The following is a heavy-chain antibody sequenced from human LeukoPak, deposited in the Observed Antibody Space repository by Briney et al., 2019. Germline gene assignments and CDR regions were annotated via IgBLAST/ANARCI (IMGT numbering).Heavy chain of an antibody. CDR3: ARMYSSSMPALDV. Sequence: PGGSLRLSCAASGFTFSSYAMHWVRQAPGKGLEWVAVISYDGSNKYYADSVKGRFTISRDNSKNTLYLQMNSLRAEDTAVYYCARMYSSSMPALDVWGQGTTVTVSS. CDR1: GFTFSSYA. J-gene: IGHJ6*02. V-gene: IGHV3-30-3*01. D-gene: IGHD6-6*01. CDR2: ISYDGSNK.